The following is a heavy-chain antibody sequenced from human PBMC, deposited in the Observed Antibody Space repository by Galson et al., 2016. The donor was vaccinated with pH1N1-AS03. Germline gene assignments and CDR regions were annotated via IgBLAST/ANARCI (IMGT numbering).Heavy chain of an antibody. CDR2: ISSSSSTI. V-gene: IGHV3-48*02. CDR1: GFTFSSYS. CDR3: ARELHYGWLVPGY. Sequence: SLRLSCAASGFTFSSYSMNWVRQAPGKGLEWVSYISSSSSTIYYADSVEGRFTISRDNAKNSLYLQMNSLRDEDTAVYYCARELHYGWLVPGYWGQGTLVTVSS. J-gene: IGHJ4*02. D-gene: IGHD6-19*01.